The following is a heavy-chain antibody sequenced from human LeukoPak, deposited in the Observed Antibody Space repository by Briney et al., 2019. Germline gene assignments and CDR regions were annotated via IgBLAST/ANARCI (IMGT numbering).Heavy chain of an antibody. V-gene: IGHV4-4*07. CDR2: IYTSGST. J-gene: IGHJ4*02. CDR1: GGSISSYY. Sequence: PSETLSLTCTVSGGSISSYYCSWIRQPAGKGLEWIGRIYTSGSTNYNPSLKSRVTMSVDTSKNQFSLKLSSVTAADTAVYYCARVRFSSSPARQYYFDYWGQGTLVTVSS. D-gene: IGHD6-6*01. CDR3: ARVRFSSSPARQYYFDY.